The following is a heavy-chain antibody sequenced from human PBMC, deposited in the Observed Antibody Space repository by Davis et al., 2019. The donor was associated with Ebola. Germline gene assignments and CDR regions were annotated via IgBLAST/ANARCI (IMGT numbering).Heavy chain of an antibody. CDR2: INPNSGGT. J-gene: IGHJ6*02. CDR1: GYTFTGYY. D-gene: IGHD3-3*01. Sequence: ASVKVSCKASGYTFTGYYMHWVRQAPGQGLEWMGWINPNSGGTNYAQKFQGRVTMTRDTSISTAYMELSRLRSDDTAVYYCARAFWSGYYNDYYYYYYGMDVWGQGTTVTVSS. CDR3: ARAFWSGYYNDYYYYYYGMDV. V-gene: IGHV1-2*02.